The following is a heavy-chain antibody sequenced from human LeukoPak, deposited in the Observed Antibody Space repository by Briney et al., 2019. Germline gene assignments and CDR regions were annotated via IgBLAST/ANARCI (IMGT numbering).Heavy chain of an antibody. D-gene: IGHD1-26*01. V-gene: IGHV3-48*03. CDR3: ARVTIATGY. CDR2: ISSSGSPI. Sequence: GGSLRLSCVGSGFTFSISEMNWVRQAPGKGLEWGSYISSSGSPIYYADSVKGRFTISRDNAKNSLYLQMNSLRAEDTAVYYCARVTIATGYWGQRTLVTVSS. CDR1: GFTFSISE. J-gene: IGHJ4*02.